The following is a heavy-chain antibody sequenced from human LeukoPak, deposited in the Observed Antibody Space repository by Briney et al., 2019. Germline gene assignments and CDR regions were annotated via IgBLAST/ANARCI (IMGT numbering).Heavy chain of an antibody. J-gene: IGHJ6*03. CDR3: ARDEYSGLYYYMDV. CDR1: GFSFSNYS. V-gene: IGHV3-48*04. D-gene: IGHD5-12*01. Sequence: PGGSLRLSCAASGFSFSNYSMNWVRQAPGKGLEWVSYIGSTTNSIYYADSVKGRFTISRDNAKKSLHLQMNSLRAEDTAVYYCARDEYSGLYYYMDVWGKGTTVTVSS. CDR2: IGSTTNSI.